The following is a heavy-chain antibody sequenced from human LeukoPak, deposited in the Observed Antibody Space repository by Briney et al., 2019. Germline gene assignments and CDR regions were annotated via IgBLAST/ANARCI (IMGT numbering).Heavy chain of an antibody. CDR1: GGSISSGSYY. Sequence: SETLSLTCTVSGGSISSGSYYWSWIRQPAGKGLEWIGRIYTSGSTNYNPPLKSRVTISVDTSKNQFSLKLSSVTAADTAVYYCAREAIFGVPTPYNWFDPWGQGTLVTVSS. V-gene: IGHV4-61*02. CDR2: IYTSGST. CDR3: AREAIFGVPTPYNWFDP. J-gene: IGHJ5*02. D-gene: IGHD3-3*01.